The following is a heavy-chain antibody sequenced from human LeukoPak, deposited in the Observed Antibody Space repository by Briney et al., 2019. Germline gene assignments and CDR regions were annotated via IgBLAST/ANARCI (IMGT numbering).Heavy chain of an antibody. D-gene: IGHD3-16*01. J-gene: IGHJ4*02. CDR2: ISSDGSNT. Sequence: PGGSLRLSCAASGFTFSSSWMHWVRQGPGRGLVWVSRISSDGSNTIYADSVRGRFTVYRDNAKNTLFLQMNSLRAEDTSVYYCARDWGGYGPTSHNYWGQGTLVTVSS. CDR1: GFTFSSSW. CDR3: ARDWGGYGPTSHNY. V-gene: IGHV3-74*01.